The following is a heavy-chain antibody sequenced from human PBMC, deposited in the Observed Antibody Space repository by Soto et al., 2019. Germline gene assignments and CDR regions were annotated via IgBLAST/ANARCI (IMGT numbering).Heavy chain of an antibody. D-gene: IGHD2-8*01. Sequence: EVQLLESGGGLVQPGGSLRLSCAASGFTFSSYAMSWVRQAPGKGLEWVSAISGSGGSTYYADSVKGRFTISRDNSKNTLYLQMKSLSAEDTAVYYCVKDKRWMKWSNAFDIWGQGTMVNVAS. V-gene: IGHV3-23*01. CDR1: GFTFSSYA. J-gene: IGHJ3*02. CDR2: ISGSGGST. CDR3: VKDKRWMKWSNAFDI.